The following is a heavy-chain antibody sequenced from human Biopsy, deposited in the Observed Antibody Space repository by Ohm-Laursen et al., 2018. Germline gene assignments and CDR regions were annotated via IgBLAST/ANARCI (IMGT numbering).Heavy chain of an antibody. J-gene: IGHJ1*01. D-gene: IGHD3-9*01. Sequence: SSVKVSCKAPEGTFSNYGVNWVRQAPGQGLEWLGGNIPILGTGNYAQKFQDRVTVAADTSTSTATMELRSLRSDDTAVYYCATKLTGYFHHWGQGALVTVSS. CDR2: NIPILGTG. CDR1: EGTFSNYG. V-gene: IGHV1-69*06. CDR3: ATKLTGYFHH.